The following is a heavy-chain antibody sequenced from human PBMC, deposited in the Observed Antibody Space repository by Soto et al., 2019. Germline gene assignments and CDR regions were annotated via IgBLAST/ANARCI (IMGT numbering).Heavy chain of an antibody. CDR2: FIPNFANT. V-gene: IGHV1-18*01. CDR3: AAGSRGGYDYYYYGLDV. Sequence: ASVKVSCKASGCTFAGNVISWVRQAPGQGLEWMGGFIPNFANTNYAQKLQGGVTITADKSTTTVYMELGSLKSEDTAVYYCAAGSRGGYDYYYYGLDVWGQGSTVTVSS. J-gene: IGHJ6*02. D-gene: IGHD3-22*01. CDR1: GCTFAGNV.